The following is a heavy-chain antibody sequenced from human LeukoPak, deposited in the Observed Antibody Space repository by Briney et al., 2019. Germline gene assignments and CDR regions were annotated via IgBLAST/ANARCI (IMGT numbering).Heavy chain of an antibody. D-gene: IGHD3-3*01. Sequence: SETLSLTCSVSGGSISTYYWSWIRQPPGKGLEWIGYINYSGSTKYNPSLKSRVTISVDKSKNQFSLKVNSVTAADTAVYYCARASPYDNWSGYWFDPWGQGTLVTVSS. CDR1: GGSISTYY. CDR3: ARASPYDNWSGYWFDP. CDR2: INYSGST. J-gene: IGHJ5*02. V-gene: IGHV4-59*01.